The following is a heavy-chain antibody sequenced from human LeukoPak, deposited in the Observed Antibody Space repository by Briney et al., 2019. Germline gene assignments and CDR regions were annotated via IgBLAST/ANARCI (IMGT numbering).Heavy chain of an antibody. Sequence: GGSLRLSCAASGFTFSSYGMHWVRQAPGKGLEWVAVIWYDGSNKYYADSVKGRFTISRDNSKNTLYLQMNSLRAEDTAVYYCARDRITWNAFDIWGQGTMVTVSP. CDR1: GFTFSSYG. V-gene: IGHV3-33*01. CDR2: IWYDGSNK. J-gene: IGHJ3*02. D-gene: IGHD5-12*01. CDR3: ARDRITWNAFDI.